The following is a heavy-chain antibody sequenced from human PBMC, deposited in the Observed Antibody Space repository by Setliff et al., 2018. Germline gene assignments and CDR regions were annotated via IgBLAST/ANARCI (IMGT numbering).Heavy chain of an antibody. CDR3: ARTYNFWSGYFDY. CDR1: GGSFSGYY. D-gene: IGHD3-3*01. V-gene: IGHV4-34*01. Sequence: LSLTCAVYGGSFSGYYWSWIRQPPGKGLEWIGEINHSGSTNNNPSLKSRVTISVDTSKNQFSQKLSSVTAADTAVYYCARTYNFWSGYFDYWGQGTLVTVSS. J-gene: IGHJ4*02. CDR2: INHSGST.